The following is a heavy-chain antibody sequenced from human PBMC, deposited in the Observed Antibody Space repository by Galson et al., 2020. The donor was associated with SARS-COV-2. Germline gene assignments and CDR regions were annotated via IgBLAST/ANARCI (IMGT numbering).Heavy chain of an antibody. D-gene: IGHD3-3*01. V-gene: IGHV4-31*03. CDR2: IYYSGST. Sequence: SETLSLTCTVSGGSISSGGYYWSWIRQHPGKGLEWIGYIYYSGSTYYNPSLKSRVTISVDTSKNQFSLKLSSVTAADTAVYYFARAITIFGVVISAFDIWGQGTMVTGSS. CDR3: ARAITIFGVVISAFDI. CDR1: GGSISSGGYY. J-gene: IGHJ3*02.